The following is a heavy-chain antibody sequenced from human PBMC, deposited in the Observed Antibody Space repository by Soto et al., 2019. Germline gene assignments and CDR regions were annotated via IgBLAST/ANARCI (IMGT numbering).Heavy chain of an antibody. CDR3: TTAVYYDSSAHAWSYYYYYGMDV. Sequence: EVQLLESGGGLVQPGGSLRLSCAASGFTFSSYAMSWVRQAPGKGLEWVSAISGSGGSTYYADSVKGRFTISRDNSKNTLYLQMNSLRAEDTAVYYCTTAVYYDSSAHAWSYYYYYGMDVWGQGTTVTVSS. CDR1: GFTFSSYA. V-gene: IGHV3-23*01. CDR2: ISGSGGST. D-gene: IGHD3-22*01. J-gene: IGHJ6*02.